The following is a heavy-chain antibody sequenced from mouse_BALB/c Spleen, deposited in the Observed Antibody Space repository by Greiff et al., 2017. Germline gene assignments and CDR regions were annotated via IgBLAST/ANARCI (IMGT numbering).Heavy chain of an antibody. CDR2: IDPANGNT. CDR3: ARDDYGNLFDY. J-gene: IGHJ2*01. D-gene: IGHD2-1*01. V-gene: IGHV14-3*02. Sequence: EVQLQQSGAELVKPGASVKLSCTASGFNIKDTYMHWVKQRPEQGLEWIGRIDPANGNTKYDPKFQGKATITADTSSNTAYLQLSSLTSEDTAVYYCARDDYGNLFDYWGQGTTLTVSS. CDR1: GFNIKDTY.